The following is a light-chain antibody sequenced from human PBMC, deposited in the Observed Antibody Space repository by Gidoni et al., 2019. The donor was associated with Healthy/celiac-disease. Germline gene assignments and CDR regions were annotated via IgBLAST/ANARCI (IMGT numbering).Light chain of an antibody. J-gene: IGKJ1*01. V-gene: IGKV3-20*01. CDR1: QSVSSSY. CDR3: QQYGSSPLT. CDR2: GAS. Sequence: IALTLSSGTLSLSPGERATLSCRASQSVSSSYLAWYQQKPGQAPRLLIYGASSRATGIPDRFSGSGSGTDFTLTISRLEPEDFAVYYCQQYGSSPLTFGQGTKVEIK.